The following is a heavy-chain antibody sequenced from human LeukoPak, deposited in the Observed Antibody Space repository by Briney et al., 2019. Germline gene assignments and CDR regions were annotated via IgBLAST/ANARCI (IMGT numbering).Heavy chain of an antibody. Sequence: ASVKVSCKASGYTFTSYGISWVRQAPGQGLEWMGWISAYNGNTNYAQKLQGRVTMTTDTSTSTAYMELRSLRSDDTAVYYCARDLLGYCSGGSCEAGYFDYWGQGTLVTVSS. V-gene: IGHV1-18*01. CDR1: GYTFTSYG. J-gene: IGHJ4*02. D-gene: IGHD2-15*01. CDR2: ISAYNGNT. CDR3: ARDLLGYCSGGSCEAGYFDY.